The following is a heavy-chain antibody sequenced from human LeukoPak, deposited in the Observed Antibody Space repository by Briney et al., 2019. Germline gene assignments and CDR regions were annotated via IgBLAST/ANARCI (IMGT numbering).Heavy chain of an antibody. CDR3: ARHFSNNLFYYGDNRVWFDP. J-gene: IGHJ5*02. CDR2: INHSGSP. D-gene: IGHD4-17*01. CDR1: GGSFSDYY. V-gene: IGHV4-34*01. Sequence: SETLSLTCAVYGGSFSDYYWTWIRQPPGKGLEWIGKINHSGSPNYNPSLKSRVTISLDTSKNQFSLKLSSVTAADTAVYYCARHFSNNLFYYGDNRVWFDPWGQGTLVTVSS.